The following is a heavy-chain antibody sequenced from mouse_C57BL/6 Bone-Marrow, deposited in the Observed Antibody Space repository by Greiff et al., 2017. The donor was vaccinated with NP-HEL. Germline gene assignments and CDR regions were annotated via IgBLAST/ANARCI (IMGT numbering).Heavy chain of an antibody. Sequence: VQLQQSGAELVRPGASVKLSCKASGYTFTDYYINWVKQRPGQGLEWIARIYPGSGNTYYNEKFKGKATLTAEKSSSTAYMQLSSLTSEDSAVYFCARWVKIYYDYDGAMDYWGQGTSVTVSS. CDR1: GYTFTDYY. CDR2: IYPGSGNT. V-gene: IGHV1-76*01. CDR3: ARWVKIYYDYDGAMDY. J-gene: IGHJ4*01. D-gene: IGHD2-4*01.